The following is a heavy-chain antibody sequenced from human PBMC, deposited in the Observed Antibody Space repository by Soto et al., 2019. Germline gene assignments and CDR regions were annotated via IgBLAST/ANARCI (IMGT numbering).Heavy chain of an antibody. CDR2: FDPEDGET. CDR3: ATNRFSVRNYYYYYGMDV. J-gene: IGHJ6*02. CDR1: GYILTELS. Sequence: ASVKVSCKVSGYILTELSMHWVRQAPGKGLEWMGGFDPEDGETIYAQKFQGRVTMTEDTSTDTAYMELSSLRSEDTAVYYCATNRFSVRNYYYYYGMDVWGQGTTVTVSS. V-gene: IGHV1-24*01. D-gene: IGHD3-10*01.